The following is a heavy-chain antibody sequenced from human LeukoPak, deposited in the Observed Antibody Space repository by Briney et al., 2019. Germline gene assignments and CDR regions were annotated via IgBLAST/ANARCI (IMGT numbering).Heavy chain of an antibody. CDR2: ISGSGGST. V-gene: IGHV3-23*01. D-gene: IGHD3-3*01. J-gene: IGHJ3*02. CDR3: AKGPLYYDFWIGQDAFDI. Sequence: GGSLRLSCAASGFTFSSYAMSWVRQAPGKGLEWVSAISGSGGSTYYADSVKGRFNISKDNSKNTLYLQMNSLRAEDTAVYYCAKGPLYYDFWIGQDAFDIWGQGTMVSVSS. CDR1: GFTFSSYA.